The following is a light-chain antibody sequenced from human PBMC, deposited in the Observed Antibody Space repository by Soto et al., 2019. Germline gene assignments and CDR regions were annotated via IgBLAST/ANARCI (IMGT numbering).Light chain of an antibody. V-gene: IGLV1-40*01. CDR2: GTS. CDR3: QSYDSSLSGFYV. CDR1: SSNIGAGYD. Sequence: QSVLTQPPSVSGAPGQRVTISCTGSSSNIGAGYDVHWYQQLPGTAPKLLIYGTSNRPSGVPDRFSGSKSGTSASLAITGLQAEDEADDYCQSYDSSLSGFYVFGTGIKRTVL. J-gene: IGLJ1*01.